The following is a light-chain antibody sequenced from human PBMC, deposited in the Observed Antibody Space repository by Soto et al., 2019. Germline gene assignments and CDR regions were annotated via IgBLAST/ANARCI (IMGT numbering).Light chain of an antibody. CDR2: EVS. J-gene: IGLJ1*01. Sequence: QSALTQPASVSGSPGQSITISCTGTSSDVGGYNYVSWYQQHPGRAPKLMIYEVSNRPSGVSDRFSGSKSGNTASLTIYGLQAEDEADYYCSSYTSARTLAFGTGTKLTVL. CDR1: SSDVGGYNY. CDR3: SSYTSARTLA. V-gene: IGLV2-14*01.